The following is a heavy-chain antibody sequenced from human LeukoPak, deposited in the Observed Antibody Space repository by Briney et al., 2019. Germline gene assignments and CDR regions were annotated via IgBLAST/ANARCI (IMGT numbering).Heavy chain of an antibody. Sequence: ASVKVSCKASRYSFTGYHMHWVRQAPGQGLEWMGIINHSGGSTTYAEKFQGRVTMTRDTSTSTVYMELSSLRSEDTAVYYCARDSLRTAIAMAGGNWFDPWGQGTLVTVSS. J-gene: IGHJ5*02. V-gene: IGHV1-46*01. CDR1: RYSFTGYH. CDR2: INHSGGST. CDR3: ARDSLRTAIAMAGGNWFDP. D-gene: IGHD6-19*01.